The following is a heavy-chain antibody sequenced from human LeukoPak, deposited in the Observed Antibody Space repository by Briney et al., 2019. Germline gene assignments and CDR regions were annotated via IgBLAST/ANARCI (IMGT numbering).Heavy chain of an antibody. D-gene: IGHD3-3*01. V-gene: IGHV3-23*01. CDR2: ITTTGSST. J-gene: IGHJ5*02. Sequence: GSLRLSCTASGFTFSDYGMTWVRQAPGKGLEWVSTITTTGSSTYYAASVKGRFTISRDNSNNTLSLQMNSLRAEDTAVYYCARVNEGDFWSGFNWLDPWGQGTLVTVSS. CDR3: ARVNEGDFWSGFNWLDP. CDR1: GFTFSDYG.